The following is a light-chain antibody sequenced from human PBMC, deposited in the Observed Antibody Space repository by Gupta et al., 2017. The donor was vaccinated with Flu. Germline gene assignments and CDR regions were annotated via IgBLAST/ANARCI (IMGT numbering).Light chain of an antibody. V-gene: IGKV1-9*01. CDR2: TAS. CDR1: QGISSY. J-gene: IGKJ1*01. Sequence: DIQLTQSPSFLSASVGDRVTITCRASQGISSYLAWYQQKPGKAPKVLIYTASTLQSGVPSRFSGSGSGTXITLTIXSLQPEDFATYYCQQCESYPRTFGXGTRVEIK. CDR3: QQCESYPRT.